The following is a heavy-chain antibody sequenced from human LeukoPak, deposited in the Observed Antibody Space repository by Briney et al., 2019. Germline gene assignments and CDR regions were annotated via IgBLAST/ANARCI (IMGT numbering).Heavy chain of an antibody. J-gene: IGHJ5*02. V-gene: IGHV1-46*01. CDR1: GYTFTSYY. Sequence: ASVKVSCKASGYTFTSYYMHWVRQAPGQGLEWRGVINPSGGSTSYAQKFQGRVTMTRDMSTSTDYMELSSLRSEDTAVYYCARDNSVEDTAWWFDPWGQGTLVTVSS. CDR2: INPSGGST. D-gene: IGHD4-23*01. CDR3: ARDNSVEDTAWWFDP.